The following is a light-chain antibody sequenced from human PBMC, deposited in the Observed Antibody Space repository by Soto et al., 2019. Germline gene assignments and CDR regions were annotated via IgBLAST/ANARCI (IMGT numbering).Light chain of an antibody. CDR3: QQYDTYWT. CDR2: KAS. J-gene: IGKJ1*01. Sequence: DIQMTQSPSTLSAFVGDRVTITCRASQSISSWLAWYQQKPGKAPKLLIYKASSLESGVPSRFSGSGSGTEFTLTISSLQPDDVATCYCQQYDTYWTFGKGTKVDIK. V-gene: IGKV1-5*03. CDR1: QSISSW.